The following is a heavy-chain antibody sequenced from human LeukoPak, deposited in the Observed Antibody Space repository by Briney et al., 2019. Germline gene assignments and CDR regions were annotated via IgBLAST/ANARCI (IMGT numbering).Heavy chain of an antibody. V-gene: IGHV4-39*01. Sequence: PSETLSLTCTVSGGSISNSNYYWAWIRQPPGRGLEWIGSIYHNGGAYYNPSLKSRVSISEDTSKNQFSVRVISVTAADTAVYYCARPTKGTAVWGYDSWGQGILVTVAS. D-gene: IGHD6-19*01. CDR1: GGSISNSNYY. CDR2: IYHNGGA. J-gene: IGHJ4*02. CDR3: ARPTKGTAVWGYDS.